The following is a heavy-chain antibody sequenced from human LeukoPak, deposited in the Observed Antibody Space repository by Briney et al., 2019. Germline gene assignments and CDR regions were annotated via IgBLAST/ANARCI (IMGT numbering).Heavy chain of an antibody. J-gene: IGHJ3*02. V-gene: IGHV4-39*01. D-gene: IGHD5-12*01. Sequence: SETLSLTCTVSGGSLSSSSYYWGWIRPPPGKGLEWIGSLYYSGNTYYNPSLKSRVTISVDTSKNQFSLKLRSVTAADTAVYYCARLKSILAVIDICGQGTMVTVSS. CDR2: LYYSGNT. CDR1: GGSLSSSSYY. CDR3: ARLKSILAVIDI.